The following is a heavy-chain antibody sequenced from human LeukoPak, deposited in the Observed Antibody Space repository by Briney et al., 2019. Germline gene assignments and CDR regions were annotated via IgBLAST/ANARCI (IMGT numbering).Heavy chain of an antibody. Sequence: GGSLRLSCAASGFTFSDYYMRWIRQAPGKGLEWVSYISGNGGSTHYADSVKGRFTISRDNAKNSLYLQMNSLRDEDTAVFYCARDREAGTRTGDVFDIWGQGTMVTVSS. D-gene: IGHD3-10*01. CDR2: ISGNGGST. V-gene: IGHV3-11*01. CDR3: ARDREAGTRTGDVFDI. J-gene: IGHJ3*02. CDR1: GFTFSDYY.